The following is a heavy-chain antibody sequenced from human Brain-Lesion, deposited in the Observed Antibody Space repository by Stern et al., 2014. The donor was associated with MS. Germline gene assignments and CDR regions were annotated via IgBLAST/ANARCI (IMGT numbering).Heavy chain of an antibody. CDR3: AGEEDIRYCSGGSCTGNWFDP. D-gene: IGHD2-15*01. J-gene: IGHJ5*02. CDR2: IYYRGNT. CDR1: GGSVSSTSYA. Sequence: VQLVESGPGLVKPSETLSLTCTVAGGSVSSTSYAWAWIRQPPGKGLEWIGTIYYRGNTYYSPSLKSRLTLSLDTSKNQFSLPLGSVTAADTAVYYCAGEEDIRYCSGGSCTGNWFDPWGQGTLVTVSS. V-gene: IGHV4-39*01.